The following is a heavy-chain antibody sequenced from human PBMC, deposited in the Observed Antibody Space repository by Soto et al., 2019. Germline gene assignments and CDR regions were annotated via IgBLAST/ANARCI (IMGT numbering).Heavy chain of an antibody. Sequence: SETLSLTCTVSGGSISGYYWSWIRRPPGKELEWIGLIYYSGSTKYNPSLESRVTMSVDTSKIQFSLRLNSVTAADTAVYYFARRGGADTTMATGYYYYMDVWGKGTTVTVSS. J-gene: IGHJ6*03. V-gene: IGHV4-59*08. CDR3: ARRGGADTTMATGYYYYMDV. CDR2: IYYSGST. CDR1: GGSISGYY. D-gene: IGHD5-18*01.